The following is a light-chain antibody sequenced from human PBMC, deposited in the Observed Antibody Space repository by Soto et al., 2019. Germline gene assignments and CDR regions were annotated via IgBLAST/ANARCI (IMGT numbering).Light chain of an antibody. J-gene: IGLJ2*01. Sequence: QSALTQPASVSGSPGQSITISCTGTISDVGSYNLVSWYQQPPGKAPKVLIYEGSKRPSGISNRFSGSKSGNTASLTISGLQAEDEADYYCCSFAGSDTFVFGGGTKVTVL. CDR1: ISDVGSYNL. V-gene: IGLV2-23*03. CDR3: CSFAGSDTFV. CDR2: EGS.